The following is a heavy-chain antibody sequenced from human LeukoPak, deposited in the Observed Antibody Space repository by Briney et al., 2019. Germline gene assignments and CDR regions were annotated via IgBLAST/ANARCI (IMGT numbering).Heavy chain of an antibody. Sequence: SETLSLTCTVSGGSISSGSYYWSWIRQPAGKGLERIGRIYTSGSTNYNPSLKSRVTISVDTSKNQFSLKLSSVTAADTAVYYCARIKYTPYSSGWYYYYYYMDVWGKGTTVTVSS. CDR1: GGSISSGSYY. J-gene: IGHJ6*03. CDR3: ARIKYTPYSSGWYYYYYYMDV. CDR2: IYTSGST. V-gene: IGHV4-61*02. D-gene: IGHD6-19*01.